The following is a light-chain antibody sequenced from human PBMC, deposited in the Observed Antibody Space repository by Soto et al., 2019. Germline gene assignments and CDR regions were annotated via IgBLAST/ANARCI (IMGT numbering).Light chain of an antibody. CDR1: QDIRKY. CDR3: QQSYSTLWT. CDR2: DAS. Sequence: IQMTQSPSSLSASVGDRFTITCQATQDIRKYLNWYQQKPGKAPKLLIHDASSLKSGVPSRFSGSGSGTEFTLTISRLEPEDFATYYCQQSYSTLWTFGQGTKVDIK. V-gene: IGKV1-39*01. J-gene: IGKJ1*01.